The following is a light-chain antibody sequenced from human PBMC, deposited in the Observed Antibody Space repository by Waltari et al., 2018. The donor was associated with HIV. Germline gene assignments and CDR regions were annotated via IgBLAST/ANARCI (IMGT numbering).Light chain of an antibody. V-gene: IGLV1-44*01. J-gene: IGLJ7*01. CDR2: SNN. CDR3: AAWDDSLNGAV. CDR1: SSNIGSTT. Sequence: QSVLTQPPSASGTPGQRVTISCSGSSSNIGSTTVNWHQQLPGTAPKLLSSSNNHLPSGVPDRFAGSKSGTSASLAISGLQSEDEADYYCAAWDDSLNGAVFGGGTQLTVL.